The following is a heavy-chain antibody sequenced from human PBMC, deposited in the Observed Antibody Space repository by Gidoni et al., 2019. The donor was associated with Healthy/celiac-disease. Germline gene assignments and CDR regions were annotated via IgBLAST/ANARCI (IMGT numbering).Heavy chain of an antibody. J-gene: IGHJ6*02. CDR3: ARIVWSGSYYGMDV. D-gene: IGHD3-10*01. CDR2: IDWDDDK. CDR1: GFSLSTSGMC. V-gene: IGHV2-70*15. Sequence: QVTLRESGPALVKPTQTLPLTCTFPGFSLSTSGMCVSWIRQPPGKALEWLARIDWDDDKYYSTSLKTRLTISKDTSKNQVVLTMTNMDPVDTATYYCARIVWSGSYYGMDVWGQGTTVTVSS.